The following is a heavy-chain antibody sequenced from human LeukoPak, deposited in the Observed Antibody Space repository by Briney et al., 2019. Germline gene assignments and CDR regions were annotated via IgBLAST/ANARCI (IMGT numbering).Heavy chain of an antibody. V-gene: IGHV3-7*01. CDR3: ARDAPYYDLWSGYPYFDY. CDR1: GFTFSSYW. Sequence: PGGSLRLSCAASGFTFSSYWMSWVRQAPGKGLEWVANIKQDGSEKYYVDSVKGRFTISRDNAKNSLYLQMNSLRAEDTAVYYCARDAPYYDLWSGYPYFDYWGQGTLVTVSS. J-gene: IGHJ4*02. CDR2: IKQDGSEK. D-gene: IGHD3-3*01.